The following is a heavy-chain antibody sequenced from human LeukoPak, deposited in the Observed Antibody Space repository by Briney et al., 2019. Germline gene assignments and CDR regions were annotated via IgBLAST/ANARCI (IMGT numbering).Heavy chain of an antibody. Sequence: GGSLRLSCAASGFTFDDYAMHWVRQAPGKGLEWVTGISWNSGSIGYADSVKGRFTISRDNAKNSLYLQMNSLRAEDTALYYCAKGEYYYGSWTLGSWGQGTLVTVSS. CDR3: AKGEYYYGSWTLGS. J-gene: IGHJ4*02. D-gene: IGHD3-10*01. CDR2: ISWNSGSI. V-gene: IGHV3-9*01. CDR1: GFTFDDYA.